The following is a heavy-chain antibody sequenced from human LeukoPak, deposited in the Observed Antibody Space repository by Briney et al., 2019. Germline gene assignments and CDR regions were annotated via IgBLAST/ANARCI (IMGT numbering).Heavy chain of an antibody. V-gene: IGHV1-69*04. CDR1: GGTFSSYA. D-gene: IGHD3-22*01. Sequence: SVKVSCTASGGTFSSYAISWVRQAPGQGLEWMGRIIPIFGIANYAQKFQGRVTITADKSTSTAYMELSSLRSEDTAVYYCARDRGHASDSSGYFDYWGQGTLVTVSS. CDR3: ARDRGHASDSSGYFDY. J-gene: IGHJ4*02. CDR2: IIPIFGIA.